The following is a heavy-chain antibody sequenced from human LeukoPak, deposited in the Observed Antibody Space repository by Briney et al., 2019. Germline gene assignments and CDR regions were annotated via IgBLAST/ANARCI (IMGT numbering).Heavy chain of an antibody. Sequence: GGSLRLSCAASGFIFNNYGMHWVRQAPGKGLQWVAFIRHDGTNENYEDSVGGRFTISRDNSKNTLYLQMNSLRPEDTAVYYCAKGDESDYWGQGTLVTVSS. V-gene: IGHV3-30*02. CDR2: IRHDGTNE. J-gene: IGHJ4*02. D-gene: IGHD2-21*02. CDR1: GFIFNNYG. CDR3: AKGDESDY.